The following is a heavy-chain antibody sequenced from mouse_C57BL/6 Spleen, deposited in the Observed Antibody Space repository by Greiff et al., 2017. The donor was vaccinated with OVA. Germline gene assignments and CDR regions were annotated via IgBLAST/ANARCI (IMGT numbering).Heavy chain of an antibody. Sequence: EVKVVESGGGLVQPKGSLKLSCAASGFSFNTYAMNWVRQAPGKGLEWVARIRSKSNNDATYDADSVKDRFTISRDDSESMLYLQMNNLKTEDTAMYYCVRRVATYIIDYWGQGTSVTVSS. CDR2: IRSKSNNDAT. J-gene: IGHJ4*01. D-gene: IGHD5-5*01. CDR1: GFSFNTYA. V-gene: IGHV10-1*01. CDR3: VRRVATYIIDY.